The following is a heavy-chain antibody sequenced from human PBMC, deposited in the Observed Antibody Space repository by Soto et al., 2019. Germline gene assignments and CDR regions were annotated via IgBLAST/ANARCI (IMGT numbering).Heavy chain of an antibody. CDR3: ARDLVPSWFGELLYGYYGMDA. J-gene: IGHJ6*02. Sequence: PGGSLRLSCAASGFTFSSYWMHWVRQAPGKGLVWVSRINSDGSSTSYADSVKGRFTISRDNAKNTLYLQMNRLRAEDTAVYYCARDLVPSWFGELLYGYYGMDAWGQGTTVTVSS. V-gene: IGHV3-74*01. CDR1: GFTFSSYW. D-gene: IGHD3-10*01. CDR2: INSDGSST.